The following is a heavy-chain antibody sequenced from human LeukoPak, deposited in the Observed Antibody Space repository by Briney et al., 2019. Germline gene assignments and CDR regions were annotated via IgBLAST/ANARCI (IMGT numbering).Heavy chain of an antibody. J-gene: IGHJ3*02. CDR3: ARDLKMDLDDAFDI. D-gene: IGHD3/OR15-3a*01. V-gene: IGHV1-2*04. CDR2: INPNSGGT. CDR1: GYTFTGYY. Sequence: GAPVKVSRKASGYTFTGYYIHWVRQAPGQGLEWMGWINPNSGGTNYAQKFQGWVTMTRDTSISTAYMELSRLRSDDTAVYYCARDLKMDLDDAFDIWGQGTMVTVSS.